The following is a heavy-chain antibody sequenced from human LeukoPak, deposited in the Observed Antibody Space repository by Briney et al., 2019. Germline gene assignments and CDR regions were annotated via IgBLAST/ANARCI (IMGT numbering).Heavy chain of an antibody. Sequence: GGSLRLSCAASGFTFSSYAMSWVRQAPGKGLEWVSSSGSGGSTYYADSVKGRFTISRDNSKNTLYLQMNSLRAEDTAVYYCAKDMTMVRGVIGRFDYWGQGTLVTVSS. CDR2: SGSGGST. J-gene: IGHJ4*02. CDR3: AKDMTMVRGVIGRFDY. CDR1: GFTFSSYA. D-gene: IGHD3-10*01. V-gene: IGHV3-23*01.